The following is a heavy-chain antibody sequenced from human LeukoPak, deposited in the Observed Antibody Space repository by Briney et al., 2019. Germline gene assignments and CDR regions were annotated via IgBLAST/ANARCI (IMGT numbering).Heavy chain of an antibody. V-gene: IGHV4-4*07. CDR2: IYTSGST. Sequence: PSETLSLTCTVSGGSISSYYWSWIRQPAGKGLEWIGRIYTSGSTNYNPSLKSRVTISVDTSKNQFSLKLSSVTAADTAVYYCARHSLMGMATIISYFDYWGQGTLATVSS. J-gene: IGHJ4*02. CDR3: ARHSLMGMATIISYFDY. CDR1: GGSISSYY. D-gene: IGHD5-24*01.